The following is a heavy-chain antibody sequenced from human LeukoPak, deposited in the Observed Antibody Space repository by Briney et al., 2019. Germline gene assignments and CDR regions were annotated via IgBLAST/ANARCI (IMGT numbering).Heavy chain of an antibody. CDR1: GGTFSSYA. D-gene: IGHD1-7*01. J-gene: IGHJ6*03. CDR2: IIPIFGTA. V-gene: IGHV1-69*06. Sequence: GRSLRLSCKASGGTFSSYAISWVRQAPGQGLEWMGGIIPIFGTANYAQKFQGRVTITADKSTSTAYMELSSLRSEDTAVYYCARQRLELRGVDNYYYYYMDVWGKGTTVTVSS. CDR3: ARQRLELRGVDNYYYYYMDV.